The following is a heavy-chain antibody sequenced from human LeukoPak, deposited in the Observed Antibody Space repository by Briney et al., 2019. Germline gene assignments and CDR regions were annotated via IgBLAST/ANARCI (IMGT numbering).Heavy chain of an antibody. Sequence: SGGSLRLSCAASGFTFSSYSMNWVRQAPGKGLEWVSSISSSSSYIYYADSVKGRFTTSRDNAKNSLYLQMNSLRAEDTAVYYCARDPHDSSGSWGQGTLVTVSS. CDR1: GFTFSSYS. CDR2: ISSSSSYI. V-gene: IGHV3-21*01. D-gene: IGHD3-22*01. J-gene: IGHJ4*02. CDR3: ARDPHDSSGS.